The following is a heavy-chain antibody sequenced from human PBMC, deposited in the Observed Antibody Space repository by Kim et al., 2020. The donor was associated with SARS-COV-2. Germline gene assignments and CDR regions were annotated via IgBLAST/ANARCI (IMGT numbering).Heavy chain of an antibody. V-gene: IGHV1-24*01. J-gene: IGHJ4*02. D-gene: IGHD1-20*01. CDR2: LDPEDGET. Sequence: LDPEDGETIYAQKFQGRVTMTEDTSTDTAYMELSSLRSEDTAVYYCATDGIWGQGTLVTVSS. CDR3: ATDGI.